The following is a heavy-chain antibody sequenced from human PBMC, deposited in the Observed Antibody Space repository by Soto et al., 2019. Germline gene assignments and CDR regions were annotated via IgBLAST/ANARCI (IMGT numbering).Heavy chain of an antibody. D-gene: IGHD3-10*01. CDR2: ISGSGGST. J-gene: IGHJ3*02. Sequence: GGSLSLSCAASGFTFSSYAMSWVRQAPGKGLEWVSAISGSGGSTYYSDSVKGRFTISRDNSMNTLYLQMNSLRAEDTAVYYCAKDSFMVQPLDAFDIWGQGTMVTVSS. V-gene: IGHV3-23*01. CDR3: AKDSFMVQPLDAFDI. CDR1: GFTFSSYA.